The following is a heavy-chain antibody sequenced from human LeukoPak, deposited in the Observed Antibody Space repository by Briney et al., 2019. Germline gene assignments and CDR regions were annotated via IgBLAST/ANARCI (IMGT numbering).Heavy chain of an antibody. J-gene: IGHJ5*02. CDR1: GLTFSSYA. D-gene: IGHD1-20*01. CDR2: ISGSGGST. V-gene: IGHV3-23*01. CDR3: ACCAYNWNPGSA. Sequence: PGGSLRLSCAASGLTFSSYAMSWVRQAPGQGLEWVSAISGSGGSTYYADSVKGRFTISRDNSKHTLYLQINSLRAEDTALYYCACCAYNWNPGSAWGQGTVVTVST.